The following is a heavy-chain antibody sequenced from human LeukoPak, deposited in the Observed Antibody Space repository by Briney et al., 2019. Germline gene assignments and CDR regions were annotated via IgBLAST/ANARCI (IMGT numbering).Heavy chain of an antibody. D-gene: IGHD6-13*01. Sequence: GGSLRLSCAASGFTFSSYGMHWVRQAPGKGLEWVAVIWYDGNNKYYADSVKGRFTFSRDNSKNTLYLQMNSLRAEDTAVYYCARDWARPHARNVSSSYLFDYWGQGTLVTVSS. CDR3: ARDWARPHARNVSSSYLFDY. J-gene: IGHJ4*02. CDR2: IWYDGNNK. V-gene: IGHV3-33*01. CDR1: GFTFSSYG.